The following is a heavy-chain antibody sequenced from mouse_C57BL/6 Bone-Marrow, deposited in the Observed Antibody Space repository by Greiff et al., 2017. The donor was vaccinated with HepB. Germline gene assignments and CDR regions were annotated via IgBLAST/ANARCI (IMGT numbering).Heavy chain of an antibody. CDR1: GYTFTSYW. CDR3: AIKLGPWFAY. CDR2: IHPNSGST. J-gene: IGHJ3*01. V-gene: IGHV1-64*01. Sequence: QVQLQQSGAELAKPGASVKLSCKASGYTFTSYWMHWVKQRPGQGLEWIGMIHPNSGSTNYNEKFKSKATLTVDKSSSTAYMQLSSLTSEDSAVYYCAIKLGPWFAYWGQGTLVTVSA. D-gene: IGHD4-1*01.